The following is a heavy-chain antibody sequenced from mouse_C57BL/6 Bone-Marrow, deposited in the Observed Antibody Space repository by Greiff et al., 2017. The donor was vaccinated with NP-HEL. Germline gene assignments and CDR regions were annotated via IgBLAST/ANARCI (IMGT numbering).Heavy chain of an antibody. CDR3: TTTTLR. CDR1: GFNIKDDY. V-gene: IGHV14-4*01. CDR2: IDPENGDT. J-gene: IGHJ2*01. D-gene: IGHD1-1*01. Sequence: DVQLQESGAELVRPGASVKLSCTASGFNIKDDYMHWVKQRPEQGLEWIGWIDPENGDTEYASKFQGTATITADTSSNTAYLQLSSLTTEDTAVYYCTTTTLRGGRGTTLTVSS.